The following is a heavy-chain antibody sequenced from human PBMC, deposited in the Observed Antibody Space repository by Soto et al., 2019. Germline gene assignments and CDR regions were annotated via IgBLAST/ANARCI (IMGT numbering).Heavy chain of an antibody. V-gene: IGHV3-21*01. CDR2: ISSSSSYI. J-gene: IGHJ6*02. CDR1: GFTFSSYS. Sequence: GGSLRLSCAASGFTFSSYSMNWVRQAPGKGLEWVSSISSSSSYIYYADSVKGRFTISRDNAKNSLYLQMDSLRAEDTAVYYCARDQDATRNYYYYYGMDVWGQGTPVTVYS. D-gene: IGHD2-2*01. CDR3: ARDQDATRNYYYYYGMDV.